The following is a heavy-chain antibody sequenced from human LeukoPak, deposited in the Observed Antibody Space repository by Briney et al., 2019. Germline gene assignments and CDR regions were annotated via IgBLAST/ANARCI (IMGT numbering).Heavy chain of an antibody. D-gene: IGHD5-18*01. CDR2: INHSGST. J-gene: IGHJ4*02. CDR1: GGSFSGYY. V-gene: IGHV4-34*01. CDR3: ARGWKGIQLWLGPGDY. Sequence: SETLSLTCAVYGGSFSGYYWSWIRQPPGKGLDWIGEINHSGSTNYNPSLKSRVTISVDTSKNQFSLKLSSVTAADTAVYYCARGWKGIQLWLGPGDYWGQGTLVTVSS.